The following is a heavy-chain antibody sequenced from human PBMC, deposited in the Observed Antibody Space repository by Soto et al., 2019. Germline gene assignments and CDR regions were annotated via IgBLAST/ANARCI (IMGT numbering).Heavy chain of an antibody. CDR3: AKDGGEVVPAAYYYYFGTDV. V-gene: IGHV3-30*18. CDR1: GFTFSSYG. Sequence: GGSLRLSCAASGFTFSSYGMHWVRQAPGKGLEWVAVISYDGSNKYYADSVKGRFTISRDNSKNTLYLQMNSLRAEDTAVYYCAKDGGEVVPAAYYYYFGTDVWGHGATVTVS. J-gene: IGHJ6*02. CDR2: ISYDGSNK. D-gene: IGHD2-2*01.